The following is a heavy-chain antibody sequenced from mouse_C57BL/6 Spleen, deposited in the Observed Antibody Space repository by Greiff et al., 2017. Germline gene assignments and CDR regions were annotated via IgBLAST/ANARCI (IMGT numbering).Heavy chain of an antibody. V-gene: IGHV1-15*01. CDR3: TSQNYYGGY. J-gene: IGHJ2*01. Sequence: QVQLQQSGAELVRPGPSVTLSCKASGYTFTDYEMPWVKQKPVHGLEWIGAIDPETGGTAYNQKFKGKAILTADKSSSTAYMELRSLTSEDSAVYYCTSQNYYGGYWGQGTTLTVSS. D-gene: IGHD1-1*01. CDR2: IDPETGGT. CDR1: GYTFTDYE.